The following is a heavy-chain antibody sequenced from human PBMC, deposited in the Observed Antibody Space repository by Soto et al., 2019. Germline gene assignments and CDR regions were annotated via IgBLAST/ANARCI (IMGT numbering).Heavy chain of an antibody. Sequence: SETLSLTCAVYGGSFSGYYWSWIRQPPGKGLEWIGEINHSGSTNYNPSLKSRVTISVDTSKNQFSLKLSSVTAADTAVYYCARTRYENFWSGYYDWFDPWGQGTLVTVPQ. CDR3: ARTRYENFWSGYYDWFDP. CDR2: INHSGST. D-gene: IGHD3-3*01. CDR1: GGSFSGYY. V-gene: IGHV4-34*01. J-gene: IGHJ5*02.